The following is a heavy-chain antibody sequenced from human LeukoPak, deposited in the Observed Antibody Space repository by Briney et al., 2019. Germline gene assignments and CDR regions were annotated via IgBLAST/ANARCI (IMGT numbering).Heavy chain of an antibody. J-gene: IGHJ5*02. V-gene: IGHV1-18*01. CDR3: AVLLYCSSTSCASPPEFDP. CDR1: GYTFTSYG. Sequence: ASVKVSCKASGYTFTSYGISWVRQAPGQGLEWMGWISAYNGNTNYAQKLQGRVTMTTDTSTSTAYMELRSLRSDDTAVYYCAVLLYCSSTSCASPPEFDPWGQGTLVTVSS. D-gene: IGHD2-2*01. CDR2: ISAYNGNT.